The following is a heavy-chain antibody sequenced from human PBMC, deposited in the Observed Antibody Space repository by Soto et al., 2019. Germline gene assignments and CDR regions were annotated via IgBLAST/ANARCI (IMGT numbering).Heavy chain of an antibody. Sequence: ASVKVSCKASGYTFTGYYMHWVRQAPGQGLEWMGWINPNSGGTNYAQKFQGRVTMTRDTSISTAYMELNKLSAEDMATYYCARAGFERLYFDQWGRGTLVTAPQ. V-gene: IGHV1-2*02. J-gene: IGHJ4*02. CDR3: ARAGFERLYFDQ. CDR1: GYTFTGYY. CDR2: INPNSGGT. D-gene: IGHD1-1*01.